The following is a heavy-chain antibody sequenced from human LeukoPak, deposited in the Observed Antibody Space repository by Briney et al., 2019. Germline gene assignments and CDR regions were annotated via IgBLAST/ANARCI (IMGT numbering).Heavy chain of an antibody. V-gene: IGHV3-48*01. CDR2: ISSSSSTI. J-gene: IGHJ6*03. D-gene: IGHD5-18*01. CDR3: AKDSVDSYGYSLGHYYYYMDV. Sequence: PGGSLRLSCAASGFTFSSYSMNWVRQAPGKGLEWVSYISSSSSTIYYADSVKGRFTISRDNSKNTLYLQMNSLRAEDTAVYYCAKDSVDSYGYSLGHYYYYMDVWGKGTTVTISS. CDR1: GFTFSSYS.